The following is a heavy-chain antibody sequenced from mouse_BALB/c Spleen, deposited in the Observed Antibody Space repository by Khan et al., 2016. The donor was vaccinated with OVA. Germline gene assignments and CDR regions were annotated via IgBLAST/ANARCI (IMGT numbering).Heavy chain of an antibody. D-gene: IGHD1-1*01. J-gene: IGHJ2*01. V-gene: IGHV5-12-1*01. CDR3: TRPHYYGRNYYLAY. Sequence: EVELVESGGGLVKPGGSLKLSCAASGFAFSSYDMSWVRQTPEKRLEWVAFISTGGNKTYYPDSVKGRFTISRDNAKNTLYLQMSSLKSEDTAMYYCTRPHYYGRNYYLAYWDQGTPLTVSS. CDR2: ISTGGNKT. CDR1: GFAFSSYD.